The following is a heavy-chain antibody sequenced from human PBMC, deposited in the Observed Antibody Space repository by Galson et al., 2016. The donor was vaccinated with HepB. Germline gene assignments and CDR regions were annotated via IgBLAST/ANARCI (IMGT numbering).Heavy chain of an antibody. CDR2: INGGGGST. D-gene: IGHD5-18*01. V-gene: IGHV3-23*01. J-gene: IGHJ4*02. CDR1: GFSFSNFA. CDR3: AKDSRLKPSYHQH. Sequence: SLRLSCAASGFSFSNFAMTWVRQAPGKGLEWVSTINGGGGSTYYAGSVKGRFTISRDNSKNTLFLQMSSLRVEDTAVYFCAKDSRLKPSYHQHWGQGTLVAVSS.